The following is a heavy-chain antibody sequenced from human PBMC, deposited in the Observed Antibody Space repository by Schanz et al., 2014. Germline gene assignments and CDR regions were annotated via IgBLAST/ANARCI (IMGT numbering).Heavy chain of an antibody. D-gene: IGHD3-10*01. CDR3: AKDGPGGSGSYSADGDRAV. CDR1: GFTFSDYS. J-gene: IGHJ6*02. V-gene: IGHV3-48*01. CDR2: IRSSSTPI. Sequence: EVQLVESGGGWVQPGGSLRLSCAASGFTFSDYSMNWVRQAPGKGPEWVSYIRSSSTPIYYADSVKGRFTISRDNAKNSLYLQMNSLTAEDTAVYYCAKDGPGGSGSYSADGDRAVGGQGPTVTVSS.